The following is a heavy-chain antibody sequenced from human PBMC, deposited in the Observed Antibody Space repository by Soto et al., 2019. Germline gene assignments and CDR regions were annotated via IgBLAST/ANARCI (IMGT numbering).Heavy chain of an antibody. CDR3: ARQFHDNSRGGYYYHGLDV. CDR1: GYSFSSYW. V-gene: IGHV5-51*01. Sequence: PGESLKISCEGFGYSFSSYWIAWVRQMPGKGLEWMGIIYPGDSDTRYSPSFQGQVTISADKYINTAYLQWSSLKASDTAMYYCARQFHDNSRGGYYYHGLDVWGLGTTVTSP. D-gene: IGHD3-9*01. CDR2: IYPGDSDT. J-gene: IGHJ6*02.